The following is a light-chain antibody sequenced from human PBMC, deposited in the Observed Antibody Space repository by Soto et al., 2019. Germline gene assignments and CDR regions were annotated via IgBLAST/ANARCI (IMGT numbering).Light chain of an antibody. J-gene: IGLJ3*02. CDR2: LNSDGSH. Sequence: QPVLTQSPSASASLGASVKLTCTLNSGHSSYAIAWHQQQSEKGPRYLMKLNSDGSHSKGDGIPDRFSGSSSGAERYLTISSLQSEDEADYYCQTWGTGTWVFGGGTELTVL. V-gene: IGLV4-69*01. CDR3: QTWGTGTWV. CDR1: SGHSSYA.